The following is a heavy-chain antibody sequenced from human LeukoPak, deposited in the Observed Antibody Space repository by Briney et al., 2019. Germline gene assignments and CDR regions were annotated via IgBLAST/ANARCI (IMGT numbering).Heavy chain of an antibody. CDR1: GFSFSTYW. V-gene: IGHV3-74*01. CDR3: TRERSSSGKYFDY. Sequence: GGSLRLSCAASGFSFSTYWMHWVRQAPGKGLVWVSGINSDGSSTNYADSVKGRFTISRDNAKNTLYMQMNSLRAEDTAVYYCTRERSSSGKYFDYWGQGTLVTVSS. J-gene: IGHJ4*02. CDR2: INSDGSST. D-gene: IGHD6-6*01.